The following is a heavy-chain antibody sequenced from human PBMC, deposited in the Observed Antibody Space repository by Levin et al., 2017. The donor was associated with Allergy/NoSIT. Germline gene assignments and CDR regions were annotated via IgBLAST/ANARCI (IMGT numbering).Heavy chain of an antibody. V-gene: IGHV1-2*02. CDR3: ARASKKSMVRGVIIREPDY. CDR2: INPNSGGT. J-gene: IGHJ4*02. CDR1: GSTFTGYY. D-gene: IGHD3-10*01. Sequence: PGGSLRLSCKASGSTFTGYYMHWVRQAPGQGLEWMGWINPNSGGTNYAQKFQGRVTMTRDTSISTAYMELSRLRSDDTAVYYCARASKKSMVRGVIIREPDYWGQGTLVTVSS.